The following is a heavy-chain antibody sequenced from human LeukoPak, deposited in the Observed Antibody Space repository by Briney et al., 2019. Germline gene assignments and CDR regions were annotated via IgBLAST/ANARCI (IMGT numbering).Heavy chain of an antibody. CDR1: GFTFSSYA. J-gene: IGHJ5*02. CDR2: ISGSGGST. CDR3: AKALGDCSSTSCYNNWFDP. Sequence: PGGSLRFSCAASGFTFSSYAMSWVRQAPGKGLEWVSAISGSGGSTYYADSVKGRFTNSRDNSKNTLYLQMNSLRAEDTAVYYCAKALGDCSSTSCYNNWFDPWGQGTLVTVSS. D-gene: IGHD2-2*01. V-gene: IGHV3-23*01.